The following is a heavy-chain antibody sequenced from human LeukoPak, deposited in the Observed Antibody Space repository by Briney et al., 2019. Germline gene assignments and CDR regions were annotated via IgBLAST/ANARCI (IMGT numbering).Heavy chain of an antibody. CDR3: ARGQITMVRGAAYYFDY. CDR1: GFTFSSYA. Sequence: EGSLRLSCAASGFTFSSYAMHWVRQAPGKGLEYVSAISSNGGSTYYANSVKGRFTISRDNSKNTLYLQMGSLRAEDMAVYYCARGQITMVRGAAYYFDYWGRGTLVTVSS. D-gene: IGHD3-10*01. CDR2: ISSNGGST. V-gene: IGHV3-64*01. J-gene: IGHJ4*02.